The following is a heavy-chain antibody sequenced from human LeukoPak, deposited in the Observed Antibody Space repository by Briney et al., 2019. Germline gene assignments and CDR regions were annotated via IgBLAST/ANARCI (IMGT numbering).Heavy chain of an antibody. J-gene: IGHJ6*03. V-gene: IGHV7-4-1*02. D-gene: IGHD3-10*01. CDR1: GYTFTSYA. CDR2: INTNTGNP. CDR3: ATPHFGSGSYYPIPYYYYYMDV. Sequence: ASVKVSCKASGYTFTSYAMNWVRQAPGQGLEWMGWINTNTGNPTYVQGFTGRFVFSLDTSVSTAYLQISSLKAEDTAVYYCATPHFGSGSYYPIPYYYYYMDVWGKGTAVTVSS.